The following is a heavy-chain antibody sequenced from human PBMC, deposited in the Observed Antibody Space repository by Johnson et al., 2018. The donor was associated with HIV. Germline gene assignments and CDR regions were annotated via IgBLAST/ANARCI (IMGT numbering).Heavy chain of an antibody. CDR3: AKGRYSSSWYLAGAFDI. J-gene: IGHJ3*02. D-gene: IGHD6-13*01. CDR2: ISGSGGST. Sequence: VQLVESGGGVVQPGRSLRLSCAASGFAFSSYAMTWVRQAPGKGLEWVSAISGSGGSTYYADSVKGQFTISRDNSKNTLYLQMNSLRAEDTAIYYCAKGRYSSSWYLAGAFDIWGKGTMVTVSS. CDR1: GFAFSSYA. V-gene: IGHV3-23*04.